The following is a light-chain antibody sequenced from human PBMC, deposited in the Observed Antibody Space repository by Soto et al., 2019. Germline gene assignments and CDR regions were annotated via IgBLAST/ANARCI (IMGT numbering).Light chain of an antibody. V-gene: IGKV3-11*01. CDR2: DAS. CDR1: RSVRSY. CDR3: QQRSNWPIT. Sequence: EIVLTQXPAPLSLSPGESATLSCRATRSVRSYLAWYQQTPGQAPRRLSYDASSRPTDIPARVSGSGSGKDFTLTISSREPEDFALYYCQQRSNWPITFGQGTRLEI. J-gene: IGKJ5*01.